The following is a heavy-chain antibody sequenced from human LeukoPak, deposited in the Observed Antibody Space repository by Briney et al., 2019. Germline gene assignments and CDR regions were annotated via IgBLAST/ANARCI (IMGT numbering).Heavy chain of an antibody. Sequence: PSETLSLTCTVSGGSISSYYWSWIRQPPGKGLEWIGYTSHSGYTYYNPSLKSRVTISVDKSKNQFSLKLSSVTAADTAVYYCARDREYSSSSRVFDYWGQGTLVTVSS. CDR1: GGSISSYY. D-gene: IGHD6-6*01. CDR3: ARDREYSSSSRVFDY. V-gene: IGHV4-59*12. CDR2: TSHSGYT. J-gene: IGHJ4*02.